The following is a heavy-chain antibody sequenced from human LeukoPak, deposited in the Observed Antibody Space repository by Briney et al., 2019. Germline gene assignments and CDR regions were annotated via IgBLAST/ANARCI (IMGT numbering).Heavy chain of an antibody. Sequence: PSETLSLTCTVSGDSISRNYWSWIRQPPGKGLEWIGYIYYSGSTYYNPSLKSRVTISVDTSKNQFSLKLSSVTAADTAVYYCARGSWYDSSGYYDRTFDYWGQGTLVTVSS. CDR2: IYYSGST. CDR1: GDSISRNY. V-gene: IGHV4-30-4*01. J-gene: IGHJ4*02. D-gene: IGHD3-22*01. CDR3: ARGSWYDSSGYYDRTFDY.